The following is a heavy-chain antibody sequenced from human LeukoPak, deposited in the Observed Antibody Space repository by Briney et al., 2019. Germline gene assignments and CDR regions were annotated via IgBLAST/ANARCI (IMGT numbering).Heavy chain of an antibody. CDR3: ARAEGCSSTSCYYYYGMDV. V-gene: IGHV3-21*01. CDR2: ISGSSSYI. D-gene: IGHD2-2*01. CDR1: GFTFSSYS. Sequence: GGSLRLSCAASGFTFSSYSMNWVRQAPGKGLEWVSSISGSSSYIYYADSVKGRFTISRDNAKNSLYLQMNSLRAEDTAVYYCARAEGCSSTSCYYYYGMDVWGQGTTVTVSS. J-gene: IGHJ6*02.